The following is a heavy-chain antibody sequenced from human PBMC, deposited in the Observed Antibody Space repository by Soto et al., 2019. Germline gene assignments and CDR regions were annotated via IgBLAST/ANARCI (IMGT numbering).Heavy chain of an antibody. J-gene: IGHJ4*02. CDR3: TRRVRSTGLLDY. V-gene: IGHV4-39*01. Sequence: KPSETLSLTCTVSGNSISGTSSFWAWIRQPPGKNLEWIGSVYYTGSTYYNSSLKSRVSISIDTSKNQFSLSLNSVTAADTAVYYCTRRVRSTGLLDYWGQGALVTVSS. CDR1: GNSISGTSSF. CDR2: VYYTGST. D-gene: IGHD4-4*01.